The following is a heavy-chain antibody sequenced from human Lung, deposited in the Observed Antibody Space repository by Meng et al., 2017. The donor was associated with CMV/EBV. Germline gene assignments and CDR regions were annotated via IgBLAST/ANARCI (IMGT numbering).Heavy chain of an antibody. CDR2: LYPADSDT. V-gene: IGHV5-51*01. CDR3: ARGSSGSYWYFDL. Sequence: GGSXRLXCKGSGYTFSHEWIGWVRQTSGKGLDWMGILYPADSDTRYSPSFQGRITISADMSTSTAYLQWTSLKASDIGIYYCARGSSGSYWYFDLWGRGTXVTVSS. D-gene: IGHD3-10*01. CDR1: GYTFSHEW. J-gene: IGHJ2*01.